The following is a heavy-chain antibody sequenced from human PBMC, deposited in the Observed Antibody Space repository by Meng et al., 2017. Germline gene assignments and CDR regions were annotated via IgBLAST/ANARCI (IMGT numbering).Heavy chain of an antibody. D-gene: IGHD3-3*01. CDR3: ATGDRDYDFWSGYYSN. Sequence: EGQLGQSGAEVKKPGATVKISCKVSGYTFTDYYMHWVQQAPGKGLEWMGLVDPEDGETIYAEKFQGRVTITADTSTDTAYMELSSLRSEDTAVYYCATGDRDYDFWSGYYSNWGQGTLVTVSS. J-gene: IGHJ4*02. CDR2: VDPEDGET. V-gene: IGHV1-69-2*01. CDR1: GYTFTDYY.